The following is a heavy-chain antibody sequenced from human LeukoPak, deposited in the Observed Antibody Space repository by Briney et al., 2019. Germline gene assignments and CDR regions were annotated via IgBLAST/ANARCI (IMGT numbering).Heavy chain of an antibody. CDR3: AHRGDITMVRGVSPIRGWFDP. D-gene: IGHD3-10*01. V-gene: IGHV2-5*01. Sequence: ASGPTLVKPTQTLTLTCTFPGFSLSTSGVGVGWIRQPPGKALEWLAVIYWNDDKRYSPVLKSRLTITKDTSKNQVVLTMTNMDPVDTATYYCAHRGDITMVRGVSPIRGWFDPWGQGTLVTVSS. CDR2: IYWNDDK. J-gene: IGHJ5*02. CDR1: GFSLSTSGVG.